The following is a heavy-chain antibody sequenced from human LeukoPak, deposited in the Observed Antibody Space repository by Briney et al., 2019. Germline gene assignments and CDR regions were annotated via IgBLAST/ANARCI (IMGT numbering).Heavy chain of an antibody. D-gene: IGHD3-22*01. J-gene: IGHJ5*02. V-gene: IGHV4-59*01. Sequence: PSETLSLTCTVSGGSISSYYWSWVRQPPGKGLEWIGYIYYSGSTNYNPSPKSRVTISVDTSKNQFFLKLSSVTAADTAVYYCARVGYYDSSGYYPNWFDPWGQGTLVTVSS. CDR1: GGSISSYY. CDR3: ARVGYYDSSGYYPNWFDP. CDR2: IYYSGST.